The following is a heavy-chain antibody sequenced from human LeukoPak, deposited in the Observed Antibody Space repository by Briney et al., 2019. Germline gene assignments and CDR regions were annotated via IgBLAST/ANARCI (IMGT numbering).Heavy chain of an antibody. CDR3: ARAIYSGGWYGGDY. D-gene: IGHD6-19*01. Sequence: GGSLRLSCAASGFTFSNYWMHWVRQAPGKGLEWVASIKHEGSETYYVDSVKGRFTISRDNSRNTLYLEMNSLRAEDTAVYYCARAIYSGGWYGGDYWGQGTLVTVSS. CDR2: IKHEGSET. V-gene: IGHV3-7*01. CDR1: GFTFSNYW. J-gene: IGHJ4*02.